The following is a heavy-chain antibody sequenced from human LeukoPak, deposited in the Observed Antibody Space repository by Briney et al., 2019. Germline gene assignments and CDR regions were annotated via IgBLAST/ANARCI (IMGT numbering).Heavy chain of an antibody. CDR1: GYTFTGYY. J-gene: IGHJ4*02. D-gene: IGHD6-19*01. CDR3: TSSGWYGGYYFDY. CDR2: INPNSGGT. Sequence: ASVTVSCKGSGYTFTGYYMHWVGQTPGQGREWMGWINPNSGGTNYAQKFQGRVTMTRDTSISTAYMELSRLRSDDTAVYYCTSSGWYGGYYFDYWGQGTLVTVSS. V-gene: IGHV1-2*02.